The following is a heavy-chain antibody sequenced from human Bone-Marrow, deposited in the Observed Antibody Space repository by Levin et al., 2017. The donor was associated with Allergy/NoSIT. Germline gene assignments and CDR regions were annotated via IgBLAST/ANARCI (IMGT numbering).Heavy chain of an antibody. CDR1: GDSISRFY. CDR2: GFYSGTT. J-gene: IGHJ4*02. Sequence: SETLTLTCTVSGDSISRFYWSWIRQPPGRGLEWIGNGFYSGTTNYNPSLKSRVTILVDTSKNQFSLKLRSVTAADTAVYYCARATRSSLIYYFDYWGQGTLVTVSS. V-gene: IGHV4-59*01. D-gene: IGHD6-13*01. CDR3: ARATRSSLIYYFDY.